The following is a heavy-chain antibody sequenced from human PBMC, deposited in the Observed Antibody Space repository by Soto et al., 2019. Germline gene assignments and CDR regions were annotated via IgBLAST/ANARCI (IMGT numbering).Heavy chain of an antibody. V-gene: IGHV3-30*19. CDR2: TSYDGSDK. Sequence: QVQLVESGGGVVQPGTSLRVSCVGSGFTFRSYVMHWVRQAPGKGLEWVALTSYDGSDKYYDDSVRGRFTISRDNSRNTVDLQMDSLSLEDSALYYCARWGTTGGLDFWGQGTLVSVSS. CDR1: GFTFRSYV. J-gene: IGHJ1*01. CDR3: ARWGTTGGLDF. D-gene: IGHD3-16*01.